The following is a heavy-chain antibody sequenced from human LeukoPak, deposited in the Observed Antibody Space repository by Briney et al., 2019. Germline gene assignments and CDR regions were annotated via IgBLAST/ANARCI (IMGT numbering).Heavy chain of an antibody. J-gene: IGHJ4*02. CDR3: ARERVYYYDSSGYSDSDY. V-gene: IGHV3-21*01. D-gene: IGHD3-22*01. CDR2: ISSSSSYI. CDR1: GFTFSSYS. Sequence: GGSLRLSCAASGFTFSSYSMNWVRQAPGKGLEWVSSISSSSSYIYYADSVKGRLTISRDNAKNSLYLQMNSLRAEDTAVYYCARERVYYYDSSGYSDSDYWGQGTLVTVSS.